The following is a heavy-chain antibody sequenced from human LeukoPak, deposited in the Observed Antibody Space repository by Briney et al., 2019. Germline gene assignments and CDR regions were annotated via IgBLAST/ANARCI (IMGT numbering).Heavy chain of an antibody. D-gene: IGHD2-2*01. CDR1: GYSFTSDG. CDR3: ARDGLYIRDIVVVPAASDAFDI. J-gene: IGHJ3*02. V-gene: IGHV1-18*01. Sequence: ASVKVSCKASGYSFTSDGITWVRQAPGQGLEWMGWISAYNGNTNYAQKHQGRVTMTTDTSTSTAYMELSSLRSEDTAVYYCARDGLYIRDIVVVPAASDAFDIWGQGTMVTVSS. CDR2: ISAYNGNT.